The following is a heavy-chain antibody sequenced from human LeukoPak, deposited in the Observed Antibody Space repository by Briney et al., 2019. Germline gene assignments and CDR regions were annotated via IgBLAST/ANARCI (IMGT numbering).Heavy chain of an antibody. CDR2: VYDSGST. Sequence: PSETLTLTCTVSGGPISSYFWSWIRQPPGKGLERIGYVYDSGSTNYNPSLKSRVTISVDTSKKHFYLKLSSATAADTAVYYCARVLDLSKRGLDAFDVWGQGTMVTVSS. J-gene: IGHJ3*01. D-gene: IGHD3-16*01. CDR1: GGPISSYF. V-gene: IGHV4-59*01. CDR3: ARVLDLSKRGLDAFDV.